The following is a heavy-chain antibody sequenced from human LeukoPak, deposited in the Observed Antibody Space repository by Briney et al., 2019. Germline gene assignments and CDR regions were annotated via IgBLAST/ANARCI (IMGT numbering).Heavy chain of an antibody. D-gene: IGHD3-22*01. CDR2: IYYSGST. CDR1: GGSISSYY. J-gene: IGHJ2*01. CDR3: ARSYYYDSSGYYSTDWYFDL. V-gene: IGHV4-59*01. Sequence: SETLSLTCTVSGGSISSYYWSWIRQPPGKGLEWIGYIYYSGSTNYNPSLKSRVTISVDTPKNQFSLKLSSVTAADTAVYYCARSYYYDSSGYYSTDWYFDLWGRGTLVTVSS.